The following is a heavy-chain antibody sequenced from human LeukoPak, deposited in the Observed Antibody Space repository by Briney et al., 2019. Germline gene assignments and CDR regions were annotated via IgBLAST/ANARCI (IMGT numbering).Heavy chain of an antibody. J-gene: IGHJ4*02. V-gene: IGHV3-23*01. CDR1: GFTFSSYS. CDR3: AKCGSGWFNLFDY. Sequence: PGGSLRLSCAASGFTFSSYSMNWVRQAPGKGLEWVSAISGSGGSTYYADSVKGRFTISRDNPKNTLYLQMNSLRAEDTAVYYCAKCGSGWFNLFDYWGQGTLVTVSS. CDR2: ISGSGGST. D-gene: IGHD6-19*01.